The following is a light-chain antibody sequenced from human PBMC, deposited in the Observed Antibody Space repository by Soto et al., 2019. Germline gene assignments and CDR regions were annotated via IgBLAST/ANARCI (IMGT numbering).Light chain of an antibody. CDR3: AVWDDSLNGWV. CDR2: IDN. Sequence: QSVLTQPPSASGTPGQTVTISCSGSSSNIGSNPVNWYQQLPGTAPKLLIYIDNQRPSGVPDRFSGSKSGTSASLAISGLQSEDEADYYCAVWDDSLNGWVFGGGTKLTVL. CDR1: SSNIGSNP. V-gene: IGLV1-44*01. J-gene: IGLJ3*02.